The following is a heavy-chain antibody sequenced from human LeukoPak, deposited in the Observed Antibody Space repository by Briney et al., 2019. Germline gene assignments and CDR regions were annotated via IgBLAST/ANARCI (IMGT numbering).Heavy chain of an antibody. J-gene: IGHJ4*02. D-gene: IGHD1-1*01. CDR1: GFTFSSYS. CDR2: INSDGSST. V-gene: IGHV3-74*03. CDR3: VKDRRPQSGASDY. Sequence: PGGSLRLSCAASGFTFSSYSMHWVRHAPGKGLVWVSRINSDGSSTMYADSVKGRFTISRDNSLNTLHLQMNSLRPEDTAVYYCVKDRRPQSGASDYWGQGTLVTVSS.